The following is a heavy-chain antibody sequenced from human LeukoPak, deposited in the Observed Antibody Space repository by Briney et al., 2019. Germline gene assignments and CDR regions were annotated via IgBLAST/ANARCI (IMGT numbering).Heavy chain of an antibody. CDR1: GFTFSSYW. Sequence: GGSLRLSCAASGFTFSSYWMTWVRQAPGKGLEWVANIKQDGSEKYYVDSVKGRFTISRDNAKNSLYLQMNSLRAEDTAVYYCAKGKVYYYVDYWGQGTLVTVSS. J-gene: IGHJ4*02. V-gene: IGHV3-7*01. CDR2: IKQDGSEK. CDR3: AKGKVYYYVDY. D-gene: IGHD2-8*01.